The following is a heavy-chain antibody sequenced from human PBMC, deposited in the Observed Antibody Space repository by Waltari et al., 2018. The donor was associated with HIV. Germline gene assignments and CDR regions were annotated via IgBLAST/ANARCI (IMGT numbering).Heavy chain of an antibody. D-gene: IGHD6-19*01. J-gene: IGHJ4*02. Sequence: QLQLQESGPGLVKPSETLSLTCTVSGGSINSSSYYWGWIRQPPGKGLEWIGSIYYSGCTYYQPSLKSRVTISVDTAKNQFSLKLSSVTAADTAVYYWARDSSPILAAIDYWGQGTLVTVSS. CDR2: IYYSGCT. CDR1: GGSINSSSYY. CDR3: ARDSSPILAAIDY. V-gene: IGHV4-39*07.